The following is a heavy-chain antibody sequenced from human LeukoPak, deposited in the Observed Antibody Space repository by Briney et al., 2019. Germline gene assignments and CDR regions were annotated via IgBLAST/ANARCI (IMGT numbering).Heavy chain of an antibody. CDR3: AGRVTGYSSGYVY. V-gene: IGHV3-23*01. CDR1: GITFSNYA. Sequence: PGGSLGLSCAASGITFSNYAVSWVRQAPEKGLDWVSVISGSAHKIRYADSVKGRFTISRDNSENIVYLQMNNLRAEDTAVYYCAGRVTGYSSGYVYWGQGTLVTVSS. J-gene: IGHJ4*02. D-gene: IGHD5-18*01. CDR2: ISGSAHKI.